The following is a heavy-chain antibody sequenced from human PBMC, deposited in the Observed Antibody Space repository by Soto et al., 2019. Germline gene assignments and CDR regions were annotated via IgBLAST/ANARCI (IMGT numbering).Heavy chain of an antibody. J-gene: IGHJ6*02. CDR3: AREGCSSTSCYLYGYYYYGMDV. CDR1: GGTFSSYA. V-gene: IGHV1-69*06. CDR2: IIPIFGTA. D-gene: IGHD2-2*01. Sequence: SVKVSCKASGGTFSSYAISWVRQAPGQGLEWMGGIIPIFGTANYAQKFQGRVTITADKSTSTAYMELSSLRSEDTAVYYCAREGCSSTSCYLYGYYYYGMDVWGQGTTVTVSS.